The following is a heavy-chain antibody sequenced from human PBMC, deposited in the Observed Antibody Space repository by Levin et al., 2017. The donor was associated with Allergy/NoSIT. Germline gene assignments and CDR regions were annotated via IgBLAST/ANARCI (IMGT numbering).Heavy chain of an antibody. CDR1: GFTFSSYA. D-gene: IGHD3-10*01. CDR2: ISYDGSNK. V-gene: IGHV3-30-3*01. J-gene: IGHJ4*02. CDR3: ARDRITMVRGVHGVFDY. Sequence: GESLKISCAASGFTFSSYAMHWVRQAPGKGLEWVAVISYDGSNKYYADSVKGRFTISRDNSKNTLYLQMNSLRAEDTAVYYCARDRITMVRGVHGVFDYWGQGTLVTVSS.